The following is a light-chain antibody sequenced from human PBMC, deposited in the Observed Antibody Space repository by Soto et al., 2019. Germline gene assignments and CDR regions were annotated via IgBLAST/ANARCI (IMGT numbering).Light chain of an antibody. V-gene: IGLV2-14*01. CDR1: SSDIGAYDY. J-gene: IGLJ1*01. CDR3: SSYTITSTRL. CDR2: DVN. Sequence: QSALTQPASVSGSPGQSITISCTGTSSDIGAYDYVSWYQQHPGKAPKVMIYDVNIRPSGVSNRFSGSKSGNTASLTISGLQAEDEAHYYCSSYTITSTRLFGTGTKLTVL.